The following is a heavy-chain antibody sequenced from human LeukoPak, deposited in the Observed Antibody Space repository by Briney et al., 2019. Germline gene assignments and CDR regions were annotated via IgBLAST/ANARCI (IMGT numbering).Heavy chain of an antibody. D-gene: IGHD3-9*01. V-gene: IGHV1-24*01. CDR2: FYPEDGET. Sequence: EASVKVSCKVSGYTLTELSMHWVRQAPGKGLEWMGGFYPEDGETIYTQKFQGRVTMTEDTSTSTAYMELRSLRSDDTAVYYCARDWSYDILTGYLSFDYWGQGTLVTVSS. J-gene: IGHJ4*02. CDR1: GYTLTELS. CDR3: ARDWSYDILTGYLSFDY.